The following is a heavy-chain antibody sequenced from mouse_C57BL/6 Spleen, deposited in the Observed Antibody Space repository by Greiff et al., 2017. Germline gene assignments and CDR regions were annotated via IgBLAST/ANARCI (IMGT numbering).Heavy chain of an antibody. CDR2: IYPGDGDT. Sequence: VQLQQSGAELVKPGASVKISCKASGYAFSSSWMNWVKQRPGKGLEWIGQIYPGDGDTNYNGKFKGKATLTADKSSSTAYMQLSSLTSEDSAVYFCGRSYDGSSTDYWGQGTTLTVSS. CDR1: GYAFSSSW. D-gene: IGHD1-1*01. CDR3: GRSYDGSSTDY. V-gene: IGHV1-80*01. J-gene: IGHJ2*01.